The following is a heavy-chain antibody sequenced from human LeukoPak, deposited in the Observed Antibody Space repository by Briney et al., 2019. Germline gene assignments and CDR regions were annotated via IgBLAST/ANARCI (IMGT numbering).Heavy chain of an antibody. V-gene: IGHV3-30*18. D-gene: IGHD3-22*01. CDR2: IAYDGNNK. J-gene: IGHJ4*02. CDR3: TKGYDSSGYYSPIAY. Sequence: GGSLRLSCAASGFSFSSYAMNWVRQAPGKGLEWVAVIAYDGNNKYYADSVKGRFTISRDNSKNTLYLQMNSLTTEDTALYYCTKGYDSSGYYSPIAYWGQGTLVTVSS. CDR1: GFSFSSYA.